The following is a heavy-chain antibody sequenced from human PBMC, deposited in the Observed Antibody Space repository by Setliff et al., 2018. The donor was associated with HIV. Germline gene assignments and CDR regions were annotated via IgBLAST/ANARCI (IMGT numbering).Heavy chain of an antibody. J-gene: IGHJ6*03. Sequence: SETLSLTCTVSGASISSHYWSWIRQPPGMGLEWIGYISYSGSTNYNPSLKSRVTISADTPKNQFSLKLNSVTAADTAMYYCAGSFIYYSYYMDVWGKGPRSPSP. CDR2: ISYSGST. CDR3: AGSFIYYSYYMDV. D-gene: IGHD3-10*01. CDR1: GASISSHY. V-gene: IGHV4-59*11.